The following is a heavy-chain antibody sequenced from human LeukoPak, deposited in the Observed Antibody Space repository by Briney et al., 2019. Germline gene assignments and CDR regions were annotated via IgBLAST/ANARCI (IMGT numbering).Heavy chain of an antibody. D-gene: IGHD2-15*01. V-gene: IGHV4-39*02. CDR1: GGSISSTSYY. J-gene: IGHJ1*01. Sequence: SETLSLTCTVSGGSISSTSYYWGWVRLPPGKGPEWIGSIYYSTKTYYNPSLKSRVTISADTSKNDFSLQLGSVTAADTAVYYCVGCRPFRHWGRGTLVIVSS. CDR2: IYYSTKT. CDR3: VGCRPFRH.